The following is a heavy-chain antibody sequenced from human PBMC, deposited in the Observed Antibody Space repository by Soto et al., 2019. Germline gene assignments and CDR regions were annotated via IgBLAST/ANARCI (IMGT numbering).Heavy chain of an antibody. CDR3: ARKWLVLGSYFDH. D-gene: IGHD6-19*01. CDR1: GYSFTNYW. Sequence: GESLKISCKGSGYSFTNYWIAWVRQMPGKGLEWMGIIYPGDSDTRYSPSFQGQVTISADKSISTAYLQWSSLKASDAAIYYCARKWLVLGSYFDHWGQGTLVTVSS. J-gene: IGHJ4*02. CDR2: IYPGDSDT. V-gene: IGHV5-51*01.